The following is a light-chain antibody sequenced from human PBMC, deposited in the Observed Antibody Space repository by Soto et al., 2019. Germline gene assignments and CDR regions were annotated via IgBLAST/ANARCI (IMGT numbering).Light chain of an antibody. J-gene: IGLJ3*02. CDR1: SSDVGVYNY. V-gene: IGLV2-11*01. CDR2: DVS. CDR3: CSYAHTSRV. Sequence: QSALTQPRSVSGSPGQSVTISCTGTSSDVGVYNYVSWYQQHPGKAPKLMIYDVSKRPSGVPDRFSGSKSGNTASLTISGLQAEDEADYYCCSYAHTSRVFGGGTKLTVL.